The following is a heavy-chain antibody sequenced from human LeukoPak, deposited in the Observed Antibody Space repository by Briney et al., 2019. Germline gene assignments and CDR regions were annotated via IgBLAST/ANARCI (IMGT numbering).Heavy chain of an antibody. CDR3: ARERTIWAGFPLDF. J-gene: IGHJ4*02. Sequence: GGSLRLSCAAPGFTFSNYGMHWVRQAPGKGLEWVAVILYGGTNKYYEDSVKGRFTISSDTSKNILYLQMDSLRDEDTAVYYCARERTIWAGFPLDFWGQGSLVTVTS. CDR2: ILYGGTNK. V-gene: IGHV3-33*01. D-gene: IGHD3/OR15-3a*01. CDR1: GFTFSNYG.